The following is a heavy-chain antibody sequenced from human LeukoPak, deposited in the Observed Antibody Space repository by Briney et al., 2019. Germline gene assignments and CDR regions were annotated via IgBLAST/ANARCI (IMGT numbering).Heavy chain of an antibody. CDR3: ARGDQHGSGWEALNY. V-gene: IGHV3-13*01. CDR2: IGTAGDT. J-gene: IGHJ4*02. D-gene: IGHD6-19*01. CDR1: GFTFSSYD. Sequence: GGSLRLSCAASGFTFSSYDMHWVRQATGKGLEWVSAIGTAGDTYYPGSVKGRFTISRDNSKNTLYLQMNSLRAEDTAVYYCARGDQHGSGWEALNYWGQGTLVTVSS.